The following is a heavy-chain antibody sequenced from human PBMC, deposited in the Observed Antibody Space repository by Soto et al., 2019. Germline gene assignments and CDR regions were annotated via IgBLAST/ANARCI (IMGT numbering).Heavy chain of an antibody. Sequence: EVQLLESGGGLVQPGGSLRLSCAASGFTFSSYAMSWVRQAPGKGLEWVSAIIGSGGNTYHVDSVRGRFTISRDNSKNTLSRQMNSLRAEDTAVYYCAKHIEQYYHYCYMDVWGKGTTVTVSS. J-gene: IGHJ6*03. CDR1: GFTFSSYA. CDR3: AKHIEQYYHYCYMDV. CDR2: IIGSGGNT. V-gene: IGHV3-23*01.